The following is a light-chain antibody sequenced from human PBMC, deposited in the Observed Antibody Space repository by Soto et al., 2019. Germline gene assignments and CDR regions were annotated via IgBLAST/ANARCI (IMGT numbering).Light chain of an antibody. J-gene: IGKJ5*01. CDR2: LGS. V-gene: IGKV2-28*01. Sequence: DIVMTQSPLSLPVTPGEPASISCRSSQSLLHSNGYSYLDWYLQKPGQSPQLLIYLGSNRASGVPDRFSGSGSGTDFTLKISRVEAEDVGVYYCMQALQTPITFGQGTRLENK. CDR3: MQALQTPIT. CDR1: QSLLHSNGYSY.